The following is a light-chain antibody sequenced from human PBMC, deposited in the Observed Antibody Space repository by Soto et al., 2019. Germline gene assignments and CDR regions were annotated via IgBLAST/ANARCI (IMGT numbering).Light chain of an antibody. CDR3: QQYGSSVLT. J-gene: IGKJ4*01. Sequence: EIVLTQSPGTLSLSPGERATLSCRASQSVSSSYLAWYQQKPGQAPRLLIYGASSRATGIPDRFSGSGSGTDFTLTTSRLEPEDFAVYYCQQYGSSVLTFGGGTKVDIK. V-gene: IGKV3-20*01. CDR1: QSVSSSY. CDR2: GAS.